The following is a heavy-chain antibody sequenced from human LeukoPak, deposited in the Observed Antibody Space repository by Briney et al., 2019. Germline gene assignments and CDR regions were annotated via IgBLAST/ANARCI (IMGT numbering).Heavy chain of an antibody. J-gene: IGHJ5*02. CDR1: GYSFVDYW. CDR2: IFPHDSNI. V-gene: IGHV5-51*01. CDR3: ARHGGSYFDWFDP. Sequence: GESLKISCKGSGYSFVDYWIGWVRQMPGKGPEWMGFIFPHDSNIIYSPSFQGQVTISADKSISTAYLQWSSLKASDTAMYYCARHGGSYFDWFDPWGQGTLVTVSS. D-gene: IGHD1-26*01.